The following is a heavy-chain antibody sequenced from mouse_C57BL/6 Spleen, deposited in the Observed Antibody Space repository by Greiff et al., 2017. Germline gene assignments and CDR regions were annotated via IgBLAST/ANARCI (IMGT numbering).Heavy chain of an antibody. D-gene: IGHD2-12*01. J-gene: IGHJ1*03. CDR3: ARTRYDWYFDV. CDR2: VWSGGST. Sequence: VQLVESGPGLVQPSQSLSITCTVSGFSLTRYGVHWVRQSPGKGLEWLGVVWSGGSTDYNAAFISRLSISKDNSKSQVFFKMNSLQADDTAIYYCARTRYDWYFDVWGTGTTVTVSS. CDR1: GFSLTRYG. V-gene: IGHV2-2*01.